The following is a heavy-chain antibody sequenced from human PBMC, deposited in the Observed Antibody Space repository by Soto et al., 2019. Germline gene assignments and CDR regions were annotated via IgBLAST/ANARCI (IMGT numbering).Heavy chain of an antibody. J-gene: IGHJ6*02. V-gene: IGHV3-15*01. D-gene: IGHD2-2*01. CDR3: TTQYCSSTSCYYYGMDV. CDR1: GFTFSNAW. CDR2: IKSKTDGGTT. Sequence: GGSLRLSCAASGFTFSNAWMSWVRQAPGKGLEWVGRIKSKTDGGTTDYAAHVKGRFTISRDDSKNTLYLQMNSLKTEDTAVYYCTTQYCSSTSCYYYGMDVWGQGTTVTVSS.